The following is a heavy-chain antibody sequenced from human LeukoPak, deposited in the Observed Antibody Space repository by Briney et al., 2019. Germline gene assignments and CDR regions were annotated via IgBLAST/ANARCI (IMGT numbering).Heavy chain of an antibody. CDR1: GFIFSSHG. D-gene: IGHD6-13*01. V-gene: IGHV3-23*01. CDR3: AKWAGGSSWYVYYYYYMDV. Sequence: GGSLRLSCAASGFIFSSHGMNWVRQAPGKGLEWVSGVSPSGDITYYADSVKGRFTISRDNSKNTQSLQMNSLRAEDTAVYYCAKWAGGSSWYVYYYYYMDVWGKGTTVTISS. J-gene: IGHJ6*03. CDR2: VSPSGDIT.